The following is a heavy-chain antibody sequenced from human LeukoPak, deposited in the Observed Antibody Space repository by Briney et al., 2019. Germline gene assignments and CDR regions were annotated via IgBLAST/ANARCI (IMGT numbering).Heavy chain of an antibody. CDR1: GFTFSTYG. CDR3: VRHGTDDYDSSGYLRP. J-gene: IGHJ5*02. D-gene: IGHD3-22*01. V-gene: IGHV3-7*01. Sequence: GGSLRLSCAASGFTFSTYGMSWVRQAPGKGLEWVANVKPDGSEKHYVDSVEGRFTVSRDNAKNSLYLQMSSLGGEDTAVYYCVRHGTDDYDSSGYLRPWGQGSLVTVSS. CDR2: VKPDGSEK.